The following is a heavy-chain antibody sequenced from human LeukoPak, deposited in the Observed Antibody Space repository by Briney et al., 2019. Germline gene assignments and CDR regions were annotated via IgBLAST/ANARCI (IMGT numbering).Heavy chain of an antibody. CDR3: ARDQGVRGVIGYYYYMDV. Sequence: PSETLSLTCTVSGYSISSGYYWGWIRQPPGKGLEWIGSIYHSGSTYYKPSLKSRVTISVDTSKNQSSLKLSSVTATYTAVYYSARDQGVRGVIGYYYYMDVWGKGTTVTVSS. D-gene: IGHD3-10*01. CDR2: IYHSGST. CDR1: GYSISSGYY. V-gene: IGHV4-38-2*02. J-gene: IGHJ6*03.